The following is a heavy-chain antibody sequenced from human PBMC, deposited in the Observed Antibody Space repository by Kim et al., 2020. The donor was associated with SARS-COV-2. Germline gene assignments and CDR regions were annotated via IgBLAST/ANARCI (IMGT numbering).Heavy chain of an antibody. Sequence: TKYSQKFQGRVTITRDTSASTAYMELSSLRSEDTAVYYCARGVRDYYMDVWGKGTTVTVSS. J-gene: IGHJ6*03. D-gene: IGHD3-16*01. CDR2: T. CDR3: ARGVRDYYMDV. V-gene: IGHV1-3*01.